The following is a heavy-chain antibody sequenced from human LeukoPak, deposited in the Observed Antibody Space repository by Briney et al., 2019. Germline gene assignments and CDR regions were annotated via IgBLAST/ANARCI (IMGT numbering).Heavy chain of an antibody. J-gene: IGHJ4*02. CDR1: GFTFSSYG. Sequence: GGSLRLSCAASGFTFSSYGMHWVRQAPGKGLEWVAFIPYEGSNKYYADSVKGRFTISRDNSKNTLYLQMNSLRAEDTAVYYCAKDYGTYPYFDYWGQGTLVTVSS. D-gene: IGHD1-14*01. CDR3: AKDYGTYPYFDY. CDR2: IPYEGSNK. V-gene: IGHV3-30*02.